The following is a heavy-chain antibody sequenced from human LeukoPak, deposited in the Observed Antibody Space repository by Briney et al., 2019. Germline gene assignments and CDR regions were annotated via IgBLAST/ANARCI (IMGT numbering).Heavy chain of an antibody. CDR3: ARDLDGYNYSDEYFQH. Sequence: ASVKVSCKASGYTFTSYGISWVRQAPGQGLEWMGWISAYNGNTNYAQKLQGRVTMTIDTSTSTAYMELRSLRSDDTAVYYCARDLDGYNYSDEYFQHWGQGTLVTVSS. CDR1: GYTFTSYG. CDR2: ISAYNGNT. D-gene: IGHD5-24*01. V-gene: IGHV1-18*01. J-gene: IGHJ1*01.